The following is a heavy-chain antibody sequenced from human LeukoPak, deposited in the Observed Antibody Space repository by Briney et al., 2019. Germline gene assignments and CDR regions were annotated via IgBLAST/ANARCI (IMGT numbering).Heavy chain of an antibody. CDR3: ARGTATRPDDAFDI. CDR1: GFTFSSYA. V-gene: IGHV1-2*02. D-gene: IGHD6-25*01. Sequence: GRSLRLSCAASGFTFSSYAMHWVRQAPGQGLEWMGWINPNSGGTNYAQKFQGRVTMTRDTSISTAYMELSRLRSDDTAVYYCARGTATRPDDAFDIWGQGTMVTVSS. CDR2: INPNSGGT. J-gene: IGHJ3*02.